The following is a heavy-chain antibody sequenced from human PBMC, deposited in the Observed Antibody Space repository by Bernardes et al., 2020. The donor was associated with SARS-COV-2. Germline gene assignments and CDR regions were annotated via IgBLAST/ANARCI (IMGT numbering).Heavy chain of an antibody. CDR2: IKTDVTSP. J-gene: IGHJ4*02. D-gene: IGHD1-26*01. Sequence: GGSLRLSCAATGFTFSNYWMHWVRQVPGEGLVWVSRIKTDVTSPSYAASVKGRFTISRDNAKNTLYLQMNSLRVEDTAVYYCARGALSGTYGVGDYWGQGTLVTVSS. V-gene: IGHV3-74*01. CDR3: ARGALSGTYGVGDY. CDR1: GFTFSNYW.